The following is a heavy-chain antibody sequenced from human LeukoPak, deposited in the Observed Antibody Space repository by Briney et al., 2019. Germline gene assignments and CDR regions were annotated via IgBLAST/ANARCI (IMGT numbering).Heavy chain of an antibody. J-gene: IGHJ4*02. CDR1: GYTFTSYG. D-gene: IGHD3-22*01. V-gene: IGHV1-18*01. CDR3: ARDPSTYYYDSSGYRD. CDR2: ISAYNGNT. Sequence: GASVKVSCKASGYTFTSYGISWVRQAPGQGREWMGWISAYNGNTNYAQKPQGRVTMTTDTSTSTAYMELRSLRSDDTAVYYCARDPSTYYYDSSGYRDWGQGTLVTVSS.